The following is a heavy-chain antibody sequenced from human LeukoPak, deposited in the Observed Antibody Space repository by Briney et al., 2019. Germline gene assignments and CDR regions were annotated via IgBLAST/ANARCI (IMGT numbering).Heavy chain of an antibody. D-gene: IGHD3-10*01. J-gene: IGHJ4*02. CDR1: GFTFSSYA. V-gene: IGHV3-23*01. CDR3: ATIVMIRGADFDY. CDR2: ITNSGDNT. Sequence: GGSLRLSCAASGFTFSSYAMSWVRQAPGKGLEWVSAITNSGDNTYYADSVKGRFTISRDNSKNTLYLQINSLRAEDTAIYYCATIVMIRGADFDYWGQGTLVTVSS.